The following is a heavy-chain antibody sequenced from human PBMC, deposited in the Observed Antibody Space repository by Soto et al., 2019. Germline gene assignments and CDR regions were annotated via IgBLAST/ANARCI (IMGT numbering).Heavy chain of an antibody. CDR1: GFTFSNAW. CDR2: IKSKTDGGTT. D-gene: IGHD3-9*01. V-gene: IGHV3-15*07. J-gene: IGHJ4*02. Sequence: EVQLVESGGGLVKPGGSLRLSCAASGFTFSNAWMNWVRQAPGKGLEWVGRIKSKTDGGTTDYAAPVKGRFTISRDDSKNTLYLQMNSLKTEDTAVYYCTTEHYDILTGYFRGGYWGQGTLVTVSS. CDR3: TTEHYDILTGYFRGGY.